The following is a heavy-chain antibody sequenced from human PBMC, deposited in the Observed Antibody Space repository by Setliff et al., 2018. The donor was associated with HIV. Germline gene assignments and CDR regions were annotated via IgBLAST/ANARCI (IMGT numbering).Heavy chain of an antibody. CDR3: AREQVGFGPPRGMDV. Sequence: GASVKVSCKASGYTFTTYGINWVRQAPGQGLEWMGWISTHNGYTNYTQKFLGRVSMTTDTSTSTAYMELRSLRSDDTAVYYCAREQVGFGPPRGMDVWGQGTTVTVSS. CDR2: ISTHNGYT. J-gene: IGHJ6*02. V-gene: IGHV1-18*01. CDR1: GYTFTTYG. D-gene: IGHD3-10*01.